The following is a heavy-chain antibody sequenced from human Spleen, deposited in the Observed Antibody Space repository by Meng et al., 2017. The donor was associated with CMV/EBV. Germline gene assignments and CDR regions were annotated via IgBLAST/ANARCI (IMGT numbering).Heavy chain of an antibody. CDR3: ARQRGLGTYYYYYGMDV. V-gene: IGHV5-51*01. Sequence: GESLKISCKGSGYSFTSYWIGWVRQMPGKGLEWMGIIYPGDSDTRYSPSFQGQVTISADKYISTAYLQGSSLKASDTAMYYCARQRGLGTYYYYYGMDVWGQGTTVTVSS. CDR1: GYSFTSYW. D-gene: IGHD1-1*01. J-gene: IGHJ6*02. CDR2: IYPGDSDT.